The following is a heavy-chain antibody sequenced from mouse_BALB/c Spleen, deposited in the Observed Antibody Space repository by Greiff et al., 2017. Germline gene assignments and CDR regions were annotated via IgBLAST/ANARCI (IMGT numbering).Heavy chain of an antibody. Sequence: EVKVVESGGGLVQPGGSMKLSCVASGFTFSNYWMNWVRQSPEKGLEWVAEIRLKSNNYATHYAESVKGRFTISRDDSKSSVYLQMNNLRAEDTGIYYCTNDYGGNWGQGTTLTVSS. CDR3: TNDYGGN. V-gene: IGHV6-6*02. CDR1: GFTFSNYW. J-gene: IGHJ2*01. D-gene: IGHD2-4*01. CDR2: IRLKSNNYAT.